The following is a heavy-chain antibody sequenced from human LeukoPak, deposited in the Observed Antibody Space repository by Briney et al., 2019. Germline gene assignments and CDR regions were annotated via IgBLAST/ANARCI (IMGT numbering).Heavy chain of an antibody. CDR3: ATSPGSYDFWSGYYSDY. D-gene: IGHD3-3*01. CDR1: GYTLTELS. Sequence: ASVKVSCKVSGYTLTELSMHWVRQAPGKGLEWMGGFDPEDGETIYAQKFKGRVTMTEDTSTDTAYMELSSLRSEDTAVYYCATSPGSYDFWSGYYSDYWGQGTLVTVAS. V-gene: IGHV1-24*01. J-gene: IGHJ4*02. CDR2: FDPEDGET.